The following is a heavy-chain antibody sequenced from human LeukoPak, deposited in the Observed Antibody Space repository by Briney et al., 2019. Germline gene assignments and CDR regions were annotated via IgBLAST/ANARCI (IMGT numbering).Heavy chain of an antibody. CDR3: AREDGYCSGGNCYSYFDS. J-gene: IGHJ4*02. Sequence: GGSLRLSCAASGFTFSHFWMSWVRQAPGKGLEWVAYIKKTGSETYYVDSVKGRFTITGDNTRNSLFLQMYSLRAEDTAVYFCAREDGYCSGGNCYSYFDSWGQGTLVTVSS. V-gene: IGHV3-7*01. CDR2: IKKTGSET. CDR1: GFTFSHFW. D-gene: IGHD2-15*01.